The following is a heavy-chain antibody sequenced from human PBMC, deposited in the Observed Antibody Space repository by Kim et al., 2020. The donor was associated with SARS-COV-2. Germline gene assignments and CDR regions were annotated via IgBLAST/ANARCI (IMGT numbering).Heavy chain of an antibody. Sequence: SVKVSCKASGGTFSSYAISWVRQAPGQGLEWMGRIIPILGIANYAQKFQGRVTITADKSTSTAYMELSSLRSEDTAVYYCAHLIVATRSAFNRIDYWGQGTLVTVSS. CDR3: AHLIVATRSAFNRIDY. CDR2: IIPILGIA. D-gene: IGHD5-12*01. V-gene: IGHV1-69*04. CDR1: GGTFSSYA. J-gene: IGHJ4*02.